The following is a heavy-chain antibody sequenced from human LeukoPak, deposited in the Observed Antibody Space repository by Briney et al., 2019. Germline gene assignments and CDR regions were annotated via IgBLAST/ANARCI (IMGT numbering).Heavy chain of an antibody. CDR3: ATGMVNTYYYYYYMDV. J-gene: IGHJ6*03. V-gene: IGHV4-59*01. CDR2: IYYSGIT. Sequence: SETLSLTCTVSGDPMSNYYWSWIRQPPGKGLEWIGYIYYSGITNYNPSLKSRVTISVDTSRNQFSLKLTSVTGADTALYHCATGMVNTYYYYYYMDVWGKGTSVTVSS. CDR1: GDPMSNYY. D-gene: IGHD2-8*01.